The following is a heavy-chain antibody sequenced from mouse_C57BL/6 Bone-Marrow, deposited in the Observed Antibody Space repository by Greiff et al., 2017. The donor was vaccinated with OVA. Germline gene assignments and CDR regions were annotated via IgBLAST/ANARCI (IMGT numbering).Heavy chain of an antibody. Sequence: QVQLQQPGPELVRPGVSVKISCKGSGYTFTDYAMHWVKQSHAQSLEWIGVIRTYYGDASYNQKFKDKATMTVDKSSSTAYMELARLTSEDSAVSYCAKRHYYDYDYWYCDVWGTGTTVTVSS. J-gene: IGHJ1*03. CDR1: GYTFTDYA. CDR2: IRTYYGDA. D-gene: IGHD2-4*01. V-gene: IGHV1-67*01. CDR3: AKRHYYDYDYWYCDV.